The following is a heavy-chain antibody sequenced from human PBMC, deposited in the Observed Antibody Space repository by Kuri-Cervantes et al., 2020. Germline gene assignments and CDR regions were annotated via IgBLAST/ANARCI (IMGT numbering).Heavy chain of an antibody. CDR1: GFTFSSYS. CDR3: ARGVVQGVIYYYYYMDV. V-gene: IGHV3-21*01. Sequence: GGSLRLSCAASGFTFSSYSMNWVRQAPGKGLEWVSSISSSSSYIYYADSVKGRFTISRDNAKNSLYLQMNSLRAEDTAVYYCARGVVQGVIYYYYYMDVWGKGTTVTVSS. CDR2: ISSSSSYI. J-gene: IGHJ6*03. D-gene: IGHD3-10*01.